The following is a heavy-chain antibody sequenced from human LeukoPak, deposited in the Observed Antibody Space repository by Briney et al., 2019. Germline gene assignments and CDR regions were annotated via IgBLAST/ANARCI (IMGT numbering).Heavy chain of an antibody. D-gene: IGHD3-22*01. CDR3: ARPVFYYYDSSGYSYYFDY. CDR2: ISSSSSYI. CDR1: GFTFSSYS. J-gene: IGHJ4*02. Sequence: PGGSLRLSCAASGFTFSSYSMNWVRQAPGKGLEWVSSISSSSSYIYYADSVKGRFTISRDNAKNSLYLQMNSLRAEDTAVYYCARPVFYYYDSSGYSYYFDYWGQGTLVTVSS. V-gene: IGHV3-21*01.